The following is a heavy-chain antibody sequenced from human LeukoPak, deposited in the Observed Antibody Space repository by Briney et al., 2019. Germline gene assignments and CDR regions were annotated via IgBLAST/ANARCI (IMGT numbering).Heavy chain of an antibody. J-gene: IGHJ4*02. Sequence: GGSLRLSCAASGFTFSSYDMHWVRQAAGKGLEWVTVISYDGSNKYYGDSVKGRFTISRDNSKNTLCLKMNSLRAEDTAVYYCAKEGSNGDFDYWGQGTLVTVSS. CDR2: ISYDGSNK. CDR1: GFTFSSYD. CDR3: AKEGSNGDFDY. V-gene: IGHV3-30*18. D-gene: IGHD1-26*01.